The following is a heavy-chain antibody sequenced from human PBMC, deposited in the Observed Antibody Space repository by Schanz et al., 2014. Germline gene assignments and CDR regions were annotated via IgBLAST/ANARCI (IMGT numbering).Heavy chain of an antibody. J-gene: IGHJ6*02. D-gene: IGHD3-16*01. CDR1: GFTFHTYD. V-gene: IGHV3-30-3*01. CDR2: ISHDGHRD. Sequence: QVHLVESGGGVVQPGRSLRLSCAASGFTFHTYDMHWVRQAPGKGLEWVAQISHDGHRDFYADSVKGRFTVSRDNNWKTQSPQMHSLRSVSAAVYDGARAQGVNRLYCGVDYWGQGTTVTVSS. CDR3: ARAQGVNRLYCGVDY.